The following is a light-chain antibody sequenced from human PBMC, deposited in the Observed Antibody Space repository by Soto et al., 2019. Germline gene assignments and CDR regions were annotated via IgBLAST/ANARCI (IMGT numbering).Light chain of an antibody. Sequence: EIVLTQSPATLSLSPGERATLSCRASQSVSSYLARYQLKPGQAPRLLIYDASNRATGIPARFSGSGSGTDFTLTISSLEPEDFAVYYCQQRSNWPTITFGQGTRLEIK. J-gene: IGKJ5*01. CDR3: QQRSNWPTIT. CDR1: QSVSSY. V-gene: IGKV3-11*01. CDR2: DAS.